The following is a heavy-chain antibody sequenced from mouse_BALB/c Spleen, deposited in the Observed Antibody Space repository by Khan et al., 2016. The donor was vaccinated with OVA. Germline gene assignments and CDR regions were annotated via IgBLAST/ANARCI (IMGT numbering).Heavy chain of an antibody. CDR3: ARVSTMMTTGLAY. CDR2: INSNGGST. V-gene: IGHV5-6-3*01. CDR1: GFTFSSYG. J-gene: IGHJ3*01. D-gene: IGHD2-4*01. Sequence: EVELVESGGGLVQPGGSLKLSCAASGFTFSSYGMSWVRQTPDKRLELVATINSNGGSTYYPDSVKGRFTISRDNAKNTLYLQMSSLKPEDTAMYYCARVSTMMTTGLAYWGQGTLVTVSA.